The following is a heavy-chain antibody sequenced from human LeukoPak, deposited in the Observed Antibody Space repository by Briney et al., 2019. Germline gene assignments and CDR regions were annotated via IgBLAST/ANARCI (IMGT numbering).Heavy chain of an antibody. CDR2: IYYSGST. J-gene: IGHJ4*02. V-gene: IGHV4-59*08. D-gene: IGHD6-13*01. CDR1: GGSIRSYH. CDR3: ASRIATAGSVDY. Sequence: SETLSLTCTVSGGSIRSYHWSWIRQPPGKGLEWIGYIYYSGSTNYNPPLKSRVTISLDTSKNQFSLKLTSVTAADTAVYYCASRIATAGSVDYWGQGTLVTVSS.